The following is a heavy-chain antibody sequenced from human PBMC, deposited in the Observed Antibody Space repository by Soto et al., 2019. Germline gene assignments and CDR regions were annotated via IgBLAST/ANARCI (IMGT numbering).Heavy chain of an antibody. J-gene: IGHJ3*01. V-gene: IGHV4-38-2*01. Sequence: SETLSLTCAVSGFFISSGNYWGWIRKPPGKGLEWIGSIFHGGNTYYDPSLKSRVTISVDMSKNQFSLKLNSVTAADTAVYYCARARWYDAFDVWGQGTVVTVSS. CDR2: IFHGGNT. D-gene: IGHD2-15*01. CDR1: GFFISSGNY. CDR3: ARARWYDAFDV.